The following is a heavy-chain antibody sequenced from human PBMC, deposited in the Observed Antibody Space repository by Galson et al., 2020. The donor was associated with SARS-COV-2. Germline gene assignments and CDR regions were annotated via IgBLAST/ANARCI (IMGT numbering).Heavy chain of an antibody. CDR2: IYWNDDK. V-gene: IGHV2-5*01. CDR3: AHSAPSSLTIFGVVIVKDYFDY. CDR1: GFSLTTSGVG. D-gene: IGHD3-3*01. Sequence: ESGPTLVKPTQTLTLTCTFSGFSLTTSGVGVGWIRQPPGKALAWLALIYWNDDKRHSPSLKSRFTITKDTSKNQVVLTMTNMDPVDTATYFCAHSAPSSLTIFGVVIVKDYFDYWGQGTLVTVSS. J-gene: IGHJ4*02.